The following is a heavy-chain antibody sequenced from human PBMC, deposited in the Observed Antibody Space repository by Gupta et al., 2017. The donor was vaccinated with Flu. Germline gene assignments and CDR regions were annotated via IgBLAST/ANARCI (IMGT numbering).Heavy chain of an antibody. CDR1: GVTFRDCN. D-gene: IGHD3-9*01. CDR2: IGSGGNT. Sequence: DVHLVESGGDLVQPGGSLRLSCAASGVTFRDCNMSWVRQAPGRGLEWLAYIGSGGNTDYADSVRGRVTISRDNAKNSLYLQMNSLRDEDTAVYYCARDFDWAFQHWGQGILVTVSS. V-gene: IGHV3-48*02. CDR3: ARDFDWAFQH. J-gene: IGHJ1*01.